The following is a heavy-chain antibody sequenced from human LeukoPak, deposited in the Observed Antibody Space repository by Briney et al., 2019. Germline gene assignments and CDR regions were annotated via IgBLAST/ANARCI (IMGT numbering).Heavy chain of an antibody. CDR1: GGCFSGYY. J-gene: IGHJ4*02. Sequence: PSETLSLTCAVCGGCFSGYYWSWIRQPPGKGLEWIGEINHSGSTNYNPSLKSRVTISVDTSKNQFSLKLSSVTAADTAVYYCARVRQQLVPAYFDYWGQGTLVTVSS. CDR3: ARVRQQLVPAYFDY. CDR2: INHSGST. V-gene: IGHV4-34*01. D-gene: IGHD6-13*01.